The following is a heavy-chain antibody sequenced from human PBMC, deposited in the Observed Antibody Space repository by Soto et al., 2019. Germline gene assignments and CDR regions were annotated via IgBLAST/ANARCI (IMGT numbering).Heavy chain of an antibody. J-gene: IGHJ3*02. D-gene: IGHD2-2*01. Sequence: ASVKVSCKTSGYPFTSYGINWVRQAPGQGPEWMGWISAYDDKTIYSQKFQGRVTLTADTSTTTAYMELRGLRFDDTAVYYCARHKDQLLWGAFDIWGHGTMVTVSS. CDR2: ISAYDDKT. V-gene: IGHV1-18*01. CDR1: GYPFTSYG. CDR3: ARHKDQLLWGAFDI.